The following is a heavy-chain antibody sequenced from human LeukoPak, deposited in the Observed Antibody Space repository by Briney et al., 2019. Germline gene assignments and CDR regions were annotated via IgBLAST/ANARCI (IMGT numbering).Heavy chain of an antibody. J-gene: IGHJ6*03. V-gene: IGHV4-59*01. Sequence: SETLSLSCTVSGGSISSYYWSWIRQPPGKGLEWIGYIYYSGSTNYNPSLKSRVTISVDTSKNQFSLKLSSVTAADTAVYYCARGYKYYMDVWGKGTTVTVSS. CDR3: ARGYKYYMDV. D-gene: IGHD1-1*01. CDR1: GGSISSYY. CDR2: IYYSGST.